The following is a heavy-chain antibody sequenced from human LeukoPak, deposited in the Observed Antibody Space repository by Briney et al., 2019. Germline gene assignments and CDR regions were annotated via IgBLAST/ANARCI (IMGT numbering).Heavy chain of an antibody. CDR1: GYTFTSYY. CDR2: INPSGGST. Sequence: ASVKVSCKASGYTFTSYYMHWVRQAPGQGLEWMGIINPSGGSTSYAQKFQGRVTMTRDTSTSTVYMELSSLRPEDTAVYYCARGRLRFLEWLTNNWFDPWGQGTLVSVSS. J-gene: IGHJ5*02. CDR3: ARGRLRFLEWLTNNWFDP. V-gene: IGHV1-46*01. D-gene: IGHD3-3*01.